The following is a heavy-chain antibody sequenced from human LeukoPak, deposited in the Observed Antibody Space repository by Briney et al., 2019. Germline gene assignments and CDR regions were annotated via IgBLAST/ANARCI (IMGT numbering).Heavy chain of an antibody. CDR2: IYHSGST. J-gene: IGHJ4*02. CDR3: ARGGGGAKAFYFDY. Sequence: SQTLSLTCAVSGGSISSGGYSWSWVRQPPGKGLEWIGYIYHSGSTYYNPSLKSRVTMSVDTTRKRFSLRLTSESAADTGVYYCARGGGGAKAFYFDYWGQGSLVTVSS. CDR1: GGSISSGGYS. D-gene: IGHD1-26*01. V-gene: IGHV4-30-2*01.